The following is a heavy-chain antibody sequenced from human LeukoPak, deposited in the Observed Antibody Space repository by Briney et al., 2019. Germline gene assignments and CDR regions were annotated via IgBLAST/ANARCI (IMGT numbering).Heavy chain of an antibody. CDR3: ARPKKYYYDSSGYYGYFDY. CDR2: IYHSGST. CDR1: GGSISSSNW. V-gene: IGHV4-4*02. J-gene: IGHJ4*02. D-gene: IGHD3-22*01. Sequence: SETLSLTCAVSGGSISSSNWWSWVRQPPGKGLEWIGEIYHSGSTNYNPSLKSRVTISVDTSKNQFSLKLSSVTAADTAVYYCARPKKYYYDSSGYYGYFDYWGQGTLVTVSS.